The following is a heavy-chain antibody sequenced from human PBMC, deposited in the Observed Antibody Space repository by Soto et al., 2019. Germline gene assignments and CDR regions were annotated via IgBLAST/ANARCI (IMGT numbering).Heavy chain of an antibody. CDR3: ARFSEGLVFNDWVAFDI. J-gene: IGHJ3*02. V-gene: IGHV3-7*05. D-gene: IGHD1-1*01. Sequence: GGSLRLSCAASGFTFSSYWMSWVRQAPGKGLEWVANIKQDGSEKYYVDSVKGRFTISRDNAKNSLYLQMNSLRAEDTAVYYCARFSEGLVFNDWVAFDIWGQGTMVTVSS. CDR2: IKQDGSEK. CDR1: GFTFSSYW.